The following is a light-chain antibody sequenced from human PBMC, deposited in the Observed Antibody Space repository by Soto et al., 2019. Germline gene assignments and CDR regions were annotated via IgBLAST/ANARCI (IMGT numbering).Light chain of an antibody. J-gene: IGKJ4*01. CDR3: QHFDHLPVS. Sequence: DIQMTQSPSSLSASVGDRVTLTCQASHDINNNLNWYHHKPGKAPKLLIYDASNLETGVPSRFSGSGSVTEFTLTISSLAPEDIGTYACQHFDHLPVSFGGGTKVEIK. CDR2: DAS. CDR1: HDINNN. V-gene: IGKV1-33*01.